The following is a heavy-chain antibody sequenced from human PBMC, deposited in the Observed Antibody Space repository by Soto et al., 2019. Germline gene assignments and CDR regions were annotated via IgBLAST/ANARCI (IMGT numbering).Heavy chain of an antibody. J-gene: IGHJ4*02. CDR3: AKDFVFGDYVVY. D-gene: IGHD3-10*01. CDR2: ISGSGGST. Sequence: EVQLLESEGGLVQPGGSRRLSCAASGFTISSYAMSWVRQAPGKGPEWVSAISGSGGSTYYADSVKGRFTISRDNSKNMLYLQMNSLRVEDTAIYYCAKDFVFGDYVVYWGQGTLVTVSS. V-gene: IGHV3-23*01. CDR1: GFTISSYA.